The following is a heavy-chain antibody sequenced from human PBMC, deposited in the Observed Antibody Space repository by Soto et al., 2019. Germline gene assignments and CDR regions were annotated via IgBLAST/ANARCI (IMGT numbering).Heavy chain of an antibody. CDR1: GDSISSGYH. J-gene: IGHJ5*02. V-gene: IGHV4-38-2*01. Sequence: SETLSLTCALAGDSISSGYHWAWIRQPPGKGVEWVASIYHSGTTYYNPSLPRRVTISVDTSKNQLSLKLTSVTAADSSVYYYAISDRVGYFPPCGQGNLVTVSS. CDR2: IYHSGTT. D-gene: IGHD2-21*01. CDR3: AISDRVGYFPP.